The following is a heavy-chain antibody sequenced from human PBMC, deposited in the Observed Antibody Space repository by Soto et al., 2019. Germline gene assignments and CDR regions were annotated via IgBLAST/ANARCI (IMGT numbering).Heavy chain of an antibody. CDR3: AKRGGYDYVWKSYRPDY. CDR1: GFTFSSFA. CDR2: LSGSGGDT. V-gene: IGHV3-23*01. D-gene: IGHD3-16*02. Sequence: GGSLRLSCVASGFTFSSFAMTWVRQAPGKGLEWVSTLSGSGGDTYYADSVNGRFTISRDKSKNTLYLQMDRLRVEDTAVYYCAKRGGYDYVWKSYRPDYWGQGTLVTVSS. J-gene: IGHJ4*02.